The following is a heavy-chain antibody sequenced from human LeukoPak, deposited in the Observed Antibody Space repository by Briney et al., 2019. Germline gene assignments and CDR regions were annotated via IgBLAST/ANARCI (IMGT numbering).Heavy chain of an antibody. V-gene: IGHV4-39*07. D-gene: IGHD3-10*01. CDR3: AKPSNYYGSATDAFDF. CDR1: GGSISSGSYY. CDR2: IYYSGST. Sequence: SETLSLTCTVSGGSISSGSYYWSWIRQTAGKGLEWIGNIYYSGSTYYNPSLKSRVTISVDTSKNHFSLKLNSVTAADTAVYYCAKPSNYYGSATDAFDFWGQGTMVTVSS. J-gene: IGHJ3*01.